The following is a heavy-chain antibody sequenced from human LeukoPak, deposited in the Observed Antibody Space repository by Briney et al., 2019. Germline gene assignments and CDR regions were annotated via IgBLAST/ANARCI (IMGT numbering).Heavy chain of an antibody. Sequence: GGSLKLSCAASGFTFSGSSMHWVRQASGKGLEWVGRIRSRVNGNATAYAASVKGRFTISRDDSKNTAYLQMNSLKTEDTAVYYCTSSGWYGFSDFDSWGQGALVTVSS. CDR2: IRSRVNGNAT. J-gene: IGHJ4*02. V-gene: IGHV3-73*01. D-gene: IGHD6-19*01. CDR3: TSSGWYGFSDFDS. CDR1: GFTFSGSS.